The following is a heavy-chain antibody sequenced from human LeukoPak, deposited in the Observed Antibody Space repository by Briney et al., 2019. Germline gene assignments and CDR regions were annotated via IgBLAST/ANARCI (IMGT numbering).Heavy chain of an antibody. CDR2: INHSGST. Sequence: PSETLSLTCAVYGGSFSGYYWSWIRQPPGKGLEWIGEINHSGSTNYNPSLKSRVTISVDTSKNQFSLKLSSVTAADTAVYYCARDPNAVPGDYWGQGTLVTVSS. J-gene: IGHJ4*02. V-gene: IGHV4-34*01. CDR1: GGSFSGYY. D-gene: IGHD3-10*01. CDR3: ARDPNAVPGDY.